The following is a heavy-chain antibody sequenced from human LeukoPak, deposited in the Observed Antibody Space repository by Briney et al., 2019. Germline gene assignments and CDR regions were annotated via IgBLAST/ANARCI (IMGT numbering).Heavy chain of an antibody. Sequence: SETLSLTCTVSGGSISSYYWSWIRQPPGKGLEWIGYIYYSGSTNYNPSLKSRVTISVDTPKNQFSLKLSSVTAADTAVYYCARVGSRCSGGSCYAGSWDYWGQGTLVTVSS. V-gene: IGHV4-59*01. J-gene: IGHJ4*02. D-gene: IGHD2-15*01. CDR3: ARVGSRCSGGSCYAGSWDY. CDR1: GGSISSYY. CDR2: IYYSGST.